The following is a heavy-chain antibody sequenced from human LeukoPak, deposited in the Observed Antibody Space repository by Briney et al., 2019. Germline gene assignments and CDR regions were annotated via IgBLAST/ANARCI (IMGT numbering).Heavy chain of an antibody. CDR1: GFTFSSYG. CDR2: IRYDGSNK. J-gene: IGHJ4*02. D-gene: IGHD3-9*01. CDR3: ARHSDILTGYYNPNFDY. V-gene: IGHV3-30*02. Sequence: GSLRLSCAASGFTFSSYGMHWVRQAPGKGLEWVAFIRYDGSNKYYADSVKGRFTISRDNSKNTLYLQMNSLRAEDTAVYYCARHSDILTGYYNPNFDYWGREPWSPSPQ.